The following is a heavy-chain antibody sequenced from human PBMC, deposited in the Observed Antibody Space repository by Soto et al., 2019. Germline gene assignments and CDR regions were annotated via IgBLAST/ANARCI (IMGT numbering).Heavy chain of an antibody. D-gene: IGHD6-19*01. J-gene: IGHJ4*02. CDR2: TYYRSKWYN. V-gene: IGHV6-1*01. CDR3: ACADAYSSGSTWDFDY. Sequence: QVQLQQSGQGLVKPSQTLSLTCAISGDSVSSNSAAWNWIRQSPSRGLEWLGRTYYRSKWYNDYAVSVKSRITVYPDTSKNQFSLQLNPVTPEDTAVYYCACADAYSSGSTWDFDYWGQGTLVTVSS. CDR1: GDSVSSNSAA.